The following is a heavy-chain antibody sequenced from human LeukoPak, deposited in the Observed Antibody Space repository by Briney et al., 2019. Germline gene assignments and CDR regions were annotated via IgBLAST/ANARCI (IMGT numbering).Heavy chain of an antibody. J-gene: IGHJ4*02. Sequence: GGSLRLSCVASGITFSNYAVSWVRQAPGKGLEWVSAISGSGGSTYYADSVKGRFTISRDNSKNTLYLQMNSLRAEDTAVYYCAKDATSTSPDYFDYWGQGTLVTVSS. D-gene: IGHD2-2*01. V-gene: IGHV3-23*01. CDR2: ISGSGGST. CDR1: GITFSNYA. CDR3: AKDATSTSPDYFDY.